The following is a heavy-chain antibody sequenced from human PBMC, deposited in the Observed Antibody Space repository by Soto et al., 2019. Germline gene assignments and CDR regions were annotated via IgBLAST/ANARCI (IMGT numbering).Heavy chain of an antibody. CDR3: ARDGGYSYGPFDY. CDR1: GFTFRTYW. CDR2: IKPDGSQK. J-gene: IGHJ4*02. V-gene: IGHV3-7*01. D-gene: IGHD5-18*01. Sequence: GGSLRLSCAASGFTFRTYWMSWVRQAQGKGLEWVANIKPDGSQKWYVDSVKGRFTISRDNAKNSLYLQMNSLRAEDTAVYYCARDGGYSYGPFDYWGQGTLVTVSS.